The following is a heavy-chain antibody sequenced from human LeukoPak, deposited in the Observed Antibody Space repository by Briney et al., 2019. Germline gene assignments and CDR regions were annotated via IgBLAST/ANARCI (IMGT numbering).Heavy chain of an antibody. D-gene: IGHD3-10*01. CDR2: ISSSSSYI. CDR3: ARDGRHYYGSGSYYLDWFDP. V-gene: IGHV3-21*04. Sequence: GGSLRLSCAASEFTFSSYTMNWVRQAPGKGLEWVSSISSSSSYIYYADSMKGRFTISRDNAKKSLYLQMNNLRAEDTAFYHCARDGRHYYGSGSYYLDWFDPWGQGTLVTVSS. CDR1: EFTFSSYT. J-gene: IGHJ5*02.